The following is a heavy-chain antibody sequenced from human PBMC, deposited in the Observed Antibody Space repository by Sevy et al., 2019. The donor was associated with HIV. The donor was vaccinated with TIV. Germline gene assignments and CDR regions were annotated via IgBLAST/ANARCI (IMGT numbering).Heavy chain of an antibody. CDR3: ARGRKTTEEWLEELDYYYGLDV. D-gene: IGHD2-8*01. V-gene: IGHV3-30*02. CDR2: VRNDGSNK. Sequence: GGSLRLSCAASGFSLTTSDMHWVRQAPGKGLEWVAYVRNDGSNKYYAYSVRDRFTISRDSPKNTLYLQMNSLRDEDMAIYYSARGRKTTEEWLEELDYYYGLDVWGQGPTVTVSS. CDR1: GFSLTTSD. J-gene: IGHJ6*02.